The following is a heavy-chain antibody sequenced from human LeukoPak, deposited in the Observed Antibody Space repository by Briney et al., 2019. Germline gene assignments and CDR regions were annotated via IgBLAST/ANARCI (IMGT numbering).Heavy chain of an antibody. D-gene: IGHD3-10*01. J-gene: IGHJ6*03. CDR2: IYYSGYT. V-gene: IGHV4-59*01. CDR1: GGSLSSYY. Sequence: SETLSLTCTVSGGSLSSYYWSWIRQPPGKGLEWIGYIYYSGYTNYNPSLTSRVTISVDTSKNQFSLKLSSVTAADTAVYYCARTTMVRGTYYMDVWGKGTTVTISS. CDR3: ARTTMVRGTYYMDV.